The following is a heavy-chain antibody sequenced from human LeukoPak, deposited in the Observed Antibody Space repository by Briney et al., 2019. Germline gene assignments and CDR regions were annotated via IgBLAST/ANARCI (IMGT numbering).Heavy chain of an antibody. D-gene: IGHD6-19*01. CDR3: ARGVQWLGGYYFDY. Sequence: SETLSLICSVSGGSISSYYWSWIRQPPGKGLEWIGYIYYSGSTNYNPSLKSRVTISVDTSKNQFSLKLSSVTAADTAVYYCARGVQWLGGYYFDYWGQGTLVTASS. V-gene: IGHV4-59*01. CDR1: GGSISSYY. CDR2: IYYSGST. J-gene: IGHJ4*02.